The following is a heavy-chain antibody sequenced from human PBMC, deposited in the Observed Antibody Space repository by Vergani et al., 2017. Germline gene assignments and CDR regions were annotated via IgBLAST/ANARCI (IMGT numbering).Heavy chain of an antibody. V-gene: IGHV4-30-2*01. Sequence: QLQLQESGPGLVKPSQTLSLTCAVSGGSISSGGYSWSWIRQPPGKGLEWIGYIYHSGSTYYNPSLKSRVTISVDRSKNQFSLKLSSVTAADTAVYYCARGMITFGGVIVADAFDIWGQGTMVTVSS. CDR1: GGSISSGGYS. CDR2: IYHSGST. J-gene: IGHJ3*02. D-gene: IGHD3-16*02. CDR3: ARGMITFGGVIVADAFDI.